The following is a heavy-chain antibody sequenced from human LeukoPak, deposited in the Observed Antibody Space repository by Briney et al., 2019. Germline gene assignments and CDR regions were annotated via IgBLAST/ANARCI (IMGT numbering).Heavy chain of an antibody. CDR2: IGGST. D-gene: IGHD4-17*01. CDR1: GFTFSSYA. CDR3: ANPGLLMTTVSTNDAFDI. Sequence: GGSLRLSCAASGFTFSSYAMSWVRQAPGKGLEWVSAIGGSTYYADSVKGRFTISRDNSKNTLYLQMNSLRAEDTAVYYCANPGLLMTTVSTNDAFDIWGQGTMVTVSS. V-gene: IGHV3-23*01. J-gene: IGHJ3*02.